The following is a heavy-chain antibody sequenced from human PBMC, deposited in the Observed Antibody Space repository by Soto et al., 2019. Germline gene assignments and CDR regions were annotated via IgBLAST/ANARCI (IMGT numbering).Heavy chain of an antibody. Sequence: PSETLTLTCTVSGGSISSTFSLWGWIRQPPGKGLEWIGSIYYSWSTYYSPTLKSRVTISGDTSKNRYSLERRFVTAADTAVYYCARQLSGDQHAYCDGVDVWGQGTTVTVSS. CDR2: IYYSWST. V-gene: IGHV4-39*01. J-gene: IGHJ6*02. D-gene: IGHD3-10*01. CDR1: GGSISSTFSL. CDR3: ARQLSGDQHAYCDGVDV.